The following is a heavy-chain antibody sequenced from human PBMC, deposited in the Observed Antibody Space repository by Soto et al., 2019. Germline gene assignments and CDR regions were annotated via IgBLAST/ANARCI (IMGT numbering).Heavy chain of an antibody. CDR1: GYSISSGGYS. J-gene: IGHJ3*02. CDR2: IYHSGST. CDR3: ARGDTAMAIDAFDI. V-gene: IGHV4-30-2*01. Sequence: PSETLSLTCAVSGYSISSGGYSWSWIRQPPGKGLEWIGYIYHSGSTYYNPSLKSRVTISVDRSKNQFSLKLSSVTAADTAVYYCARGDTAMAIDAFDIWGQGTMVT. D-gene: IGHD5-18*01.